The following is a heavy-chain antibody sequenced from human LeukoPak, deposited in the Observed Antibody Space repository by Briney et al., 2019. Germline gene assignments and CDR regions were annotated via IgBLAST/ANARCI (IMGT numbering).Heavy chain of an antibody. CDR1: VFTVSSNY. Sequence: GGSLRLSCAASVFTVSSNYMSWVREAPGKGLEWGSDIYSGGSTYYADSVKGRFTISRHNSKNTLYLQMNSLRAEDTAVYYCATSTTVTAEAFDYWGQGTLVTVSS. J-gene: IGHJ4*02. CDR3: ATSTTVTAEAFDY. D-gene: IGHD4-17*01. V-gene: IGHV3-53*04. CDR2: IYSGGST.